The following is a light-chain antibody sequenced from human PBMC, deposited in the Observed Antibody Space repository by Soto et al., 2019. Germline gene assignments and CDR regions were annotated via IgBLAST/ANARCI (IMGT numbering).Light chain of an antibody. CDR1: QSVTTNY. Sequence: EIVLTQSPGSLSLSPGERATLSCRASQSVTTNYLAWYQQKPGQAPRLLIYGASSGATGIPDRFSGSGSGTDFTLTISRLEPEDFAVYYCQEYGSSPVTFGQGTQLDIK. CDR3: QEYGSSPVT. V-gene: IGKV3-20*01. CDR2: GAS. J-gene: IGKJ5*01.